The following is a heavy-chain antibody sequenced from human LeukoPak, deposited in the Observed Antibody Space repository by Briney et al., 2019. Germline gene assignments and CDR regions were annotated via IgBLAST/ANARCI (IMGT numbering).Heavy chain of an antibody. CDR2: IKPDGSEK. CDR1: GITFSSNW. J-gene: IGHJ4*02. D-gene: IGHD3/OR15-3a*01. Sequence: GGSLRLSCADSGITFSSNWMSWVRQAPGKGLEWVAHIKPDGSEKYYVDSVKGRFTISRDNAENSLYLQMNSLRAEDTAVYYCARDRDWSFDYWGAGTLVTVSS. CDR3: ARDRDWSFDY. V-gene: IGHV3-7*05.